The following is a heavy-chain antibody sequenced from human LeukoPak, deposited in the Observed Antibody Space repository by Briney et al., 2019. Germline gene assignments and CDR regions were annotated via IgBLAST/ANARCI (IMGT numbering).Heavy chain of an antibody. D-gene: IGHD6-13*01. J-gene: IGHJ1*01. CDR3: ATQQQLATGYFQH. CDR2: INHSGST. CDR1: GGSFSGYY. Sequence: PSETLSLTCAVYGGSFSGYYWSWIRQPPGKGLEWIGEINHSGSTNYNPSLKSRVTISVDTSKNQFSLKLSSVTAADTAVYYCATQQQLATGYFQHWGQGTLVTVSS. V-gene: IGHV4-34*01.